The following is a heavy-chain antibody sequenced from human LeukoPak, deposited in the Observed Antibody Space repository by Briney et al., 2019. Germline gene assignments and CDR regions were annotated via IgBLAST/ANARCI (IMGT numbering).Heavy chain of an antibody. CDR2: MSPNSGDT. CDR3: ARGPPNWGYDY. Sequence: ASVAVSCKASGYTFTSYDFNWVRQATGQRPEWMGWMSPNSGDTGYAQKFQDRVTMTRNTSISTAYMELSSLRSDDTAVYYCARGPPNWGYDYWGPGTLVTVSS. J-gene: IGHJ4*02. V-gene: IGHV1-8*01. CDR1: GYTFTSYD. D-gene: IGHD7-27*01.